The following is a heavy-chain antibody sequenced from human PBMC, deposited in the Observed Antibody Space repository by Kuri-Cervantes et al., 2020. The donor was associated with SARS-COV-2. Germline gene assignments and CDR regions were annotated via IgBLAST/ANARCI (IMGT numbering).Heavy chain of an antibody. CDR2: ITYDSLKR. CDR1: GYDFSSYG. CDR3: ARNLGVLAFGELLD. Sequence: ASVKVSCKASGYDFSSYGLSWLRQAPGQGLEWMGWITYDSLKRNYTQKFQGRVTMTTDTSTSTAYMELRSLRSDDTAVYYCARNLGVLAFGELLDWGQGTLVTVSS. J-gene: IGHJ4*02. V-gene: IGHV1-18*01. D-gene: IGHD3-10*01.